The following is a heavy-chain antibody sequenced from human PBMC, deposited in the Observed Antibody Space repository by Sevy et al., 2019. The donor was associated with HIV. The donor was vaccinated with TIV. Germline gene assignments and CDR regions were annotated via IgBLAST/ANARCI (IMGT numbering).Heavy chain of an antibody. CDR2: IIPIFGTT. J-gene: IGHJ4*02. V-gene: IGHV1-69*13. CDR3: ARTPLLSIPGTTDVYFDN. D-gene: IGHD4-4*01. Sequence: ASVKVSSKASGGTFSNYALSWVRQAPGQGLEWMGGIIPIFGTTNFAQTFQGRVTLTADESRSTAYMELSSLKSADTAVYYCARTPLLSIPGTTDVYFDNWGQGTLVTVSS. CDR1: GGTFSNYA.